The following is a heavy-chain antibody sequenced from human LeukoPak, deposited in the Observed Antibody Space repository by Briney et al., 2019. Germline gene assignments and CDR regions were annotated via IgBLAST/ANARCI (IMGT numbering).Heavy chain of an antibody. Sequence: AGGSLRLSCAVSGFTFSSYAMSWVRQAPGKGLEWVSTVSGTGGSTYYADSVMGRFTISRDNSKNTLYLQMNSLRAEDTAVYYCAELGITMIGGVWGKGTTVTISS. V-gene: IGHV3-23*01. D-gene: IGHD3-10*02. CDR1: GFTFSSYA. J-gene: IGHJ6*04. CDR2: VSGTGGST. CDR3: AELGITMIGGV.